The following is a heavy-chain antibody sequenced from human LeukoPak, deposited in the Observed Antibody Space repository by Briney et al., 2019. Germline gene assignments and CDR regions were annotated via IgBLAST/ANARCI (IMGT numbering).Heavy chain of an antibody. D-gene: IGHD2-15*01. CDR3: ASGNGYCSGGIRPGAY. CDR2: ITHLLDRP. J-gene: IGHJ4*02. V-gene: IGHV1-69*04. CDR1: GGTFINYA. Sequence: SVNVSCTTSGGTFINYAITWVRQAPGQGLEWMGRITHLLDRPKYTQKFQGRITISADKSTRTAYMELQSLTLEDTAAYYCASGNGYCSGGIRPGAYWGQGTLVTVSS.